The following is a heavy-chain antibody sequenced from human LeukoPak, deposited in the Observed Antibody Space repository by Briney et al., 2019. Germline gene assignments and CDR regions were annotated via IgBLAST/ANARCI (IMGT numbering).Heavy chain of an antibody. J-gene: IGHJ3*02. D-gene: IGHD3-22*01. V-gene: IGHV1-2*06. Sequence: ASVKVSCKASGYTFTGYYMHWVRQAPGQGLEGMGRINPNSGGTNYAQKFQGRVTMTRDTSISTAYMELSRLRSDDTAVYYCAREGYYYDSSGGDAFDIWGQGTMVTVSS. CDR3: AREGYYYDSSGGDAFDI. CDR1: GYTFTGYY. CDR2: INPNSGGT.